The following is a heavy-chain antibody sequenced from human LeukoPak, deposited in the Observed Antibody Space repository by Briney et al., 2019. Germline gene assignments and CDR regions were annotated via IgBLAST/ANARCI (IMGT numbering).Heavy chain of an antibody. Sequence: GASVKVSCKASGYTFTSYYMHWVRQAPGQGLEWMGIINPSGGSTSYAQKFQGRVTMTRDMSTSTVYMELSSLRSEDTAVYYCVRAPRTTGWFDPWGQGTLVTVSS. V-gene: IGHV1-46*01. CDR2: INPSGGST. CDR1: GYTFTSYY. CDR3: VRAPRTTGWFDP. D-gene: IGHD1-1*01. J-gene: IGHJ5*02.